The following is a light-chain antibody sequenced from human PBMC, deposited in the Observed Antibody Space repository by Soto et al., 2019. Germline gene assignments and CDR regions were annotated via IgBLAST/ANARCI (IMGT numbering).Light chain of an antibody. CDR2: EGT. J-gene: IGLJ1*01. CDR3: CSYAGSFTYV. V-gene: IGLV2-23*01. Sequence: QSVLTQPASVSGSPGQSITISCTGTSSDVGSGSHNLVSWYQQRPGKAPKVMIYEGTKRPSGVSNRFSGSKSGNTASLTISGLQAEDEAYYYCCSYAGSFTYVFGTGTKLTVL. CDR1: SSDVGSGSHNL.